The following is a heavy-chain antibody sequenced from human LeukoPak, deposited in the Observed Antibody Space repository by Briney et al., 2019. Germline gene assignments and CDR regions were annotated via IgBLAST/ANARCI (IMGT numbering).Heavy chain of an antibody. J-gene: IGHJ4*02. D-gene: IGHD5-12*01. CDR3: AKLRGYSGYDHY. V-gene: IGHV3-23*01. CDR1: GFTSSSYA. Sequence: GGSLRLSCAASGFTSSSYAMSWVRQAPGKGLEWVSAISGSGGSTYYADSVKGRFTISRDNSKNTLYPQMNSLRAEDTAVYYCAKLRGYSGYDHYWGQGTLVTVST. CDR2: ISGSGGST.